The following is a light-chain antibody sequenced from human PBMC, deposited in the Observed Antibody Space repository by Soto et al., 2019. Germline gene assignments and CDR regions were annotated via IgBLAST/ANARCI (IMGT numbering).Light chain of an antibody. V-gene: IGKV3-20*01. CDR1: QSARSS. Sequence: EVVMTQSPATLSVSPGEIATLSCSASQSARSSLGLYQQKPGQAPRLLIYGASSRAAGIPDRFSGSGSGTDFTLTISRLEPEDLAVYYCQQYGTSPETFGQGTKVDIK. J-gene: IGKJ1*01. CDR3: QQYGTSPET. CDR2: GAS.